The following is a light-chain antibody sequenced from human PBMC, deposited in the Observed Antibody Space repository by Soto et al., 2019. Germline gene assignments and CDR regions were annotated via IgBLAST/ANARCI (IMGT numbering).Light chain of an antibody. CDR1: SNDVGGYNY. CDR2: EVR. CDR3: CSYTTSTTWV. Sequence: QSALAQPASVSGSPGQSSTISCTGTSNDVGGYNYVSWYQQHPGKAPKLIIYEVRNRPSGVSNRFSGSKSVNTASLTISGLQAEDEADYYCCSYTTSTTWVFGGGTKVTVL. J-gene: IGLJ3*02. V-gene: IGLV2-14*01.